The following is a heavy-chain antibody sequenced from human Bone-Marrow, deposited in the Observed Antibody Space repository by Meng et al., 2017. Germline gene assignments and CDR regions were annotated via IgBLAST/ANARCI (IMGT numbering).Heavy chain of an antibody. Sequence: ETLSLTCAASGFTFSSYWMSWVRQAPGKGLEWVANIKQDGSEKYYVDSVKGRFTISRDNAKNSLYLQMNSLRAEDTAVYYCAKGDTAMVTTYWGQGTLVTVSS. CDR2: IKQDGSEK. D-gene: IGHD5-18*01. CDR1: GFTFSSYW. V-gene: IGHV3-7*01. J-gene: IGHJ4*02. CDR3: AKGDTAMVTTY.